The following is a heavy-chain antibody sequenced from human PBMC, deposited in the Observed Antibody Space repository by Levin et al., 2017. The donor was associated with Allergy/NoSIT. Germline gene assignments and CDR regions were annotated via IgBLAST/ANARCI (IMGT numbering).Heavy chain of an antibody. CDR2: IIPIFGTA. CDR3: ARAPYYYDSSGYYGYNDY. V-gene: IGHV1-69*13. Sequence: SVKVSCKASGGTFSSYAISWVRQAPGQGLEWMGGIIPIFGTANYAQKFQGRVTITADESTSTAYMELSSLRSEDTAVYYCARAPYYYDSSGYYGYNDYWGQGTLVTVSS. CDR1: GGTFSSYA. J-gene: IGHJ4*02. D-gene: IGHD3-22*01.